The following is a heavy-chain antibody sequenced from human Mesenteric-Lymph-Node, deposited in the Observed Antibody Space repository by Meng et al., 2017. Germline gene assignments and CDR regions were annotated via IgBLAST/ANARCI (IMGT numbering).Heavy chain of an antibody. D-gene: IGHD3-22*01. J-gene: IGHJ4*02. CDR1: GYTFTSYY. CDR3: ARIGHYDSSGYYSGIDY. Sequence: ASVKVSCKASGYTFTSYYMHWVRQAPGQGLEWMGIINPSGGSTSYAQKLQGRVTMTRDTSTSTVYMELRSLRSEDTAVYYCARIGHYDSSGYYSGIDYWGQGTLVTVSS. V-gene: IGHV1-46*04. CDR2: INPSGGST.